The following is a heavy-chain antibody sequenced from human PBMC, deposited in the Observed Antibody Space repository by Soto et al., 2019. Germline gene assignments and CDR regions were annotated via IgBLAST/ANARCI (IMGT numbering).Heavy chain of an antibody. V-gene: IGHV1-8*01. Sequence: QVQLVQSGAEVKSPGASVKGSCKASGYTFTSYDINWVRQATGQGFEWMGWMNPKSGGTRYIQKFQGGGTMTRDDSISTADMELSSMTSEDTAVYYCARGPTGMIDYWGQGTLVTVSS. J-gene: IGHJ4*02. CDR3: ARGPTGMIDY. CDR1: GYTFTSYD. CDR2: MNPKSGGT.